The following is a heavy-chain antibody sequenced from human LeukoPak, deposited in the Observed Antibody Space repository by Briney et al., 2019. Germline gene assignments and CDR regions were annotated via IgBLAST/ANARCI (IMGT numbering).Heavy chain of an antibody. CDR1: GGSISSSSYY. CDR3: ARGPTDAFDI. J-gene: IGHJ3*02. Sequence: SETLSLTCTVSGGSISSSSYYWGWIRQPPGTGLEWIGSIYYSGSTYYNPSLKSRVTISVDASRNQFSLKLSSVTAADTSVYYCARGPTDAFDIWGQGTMVTVSS. CDR2: IYYSGST. V-gene: IGHV4-39*01.